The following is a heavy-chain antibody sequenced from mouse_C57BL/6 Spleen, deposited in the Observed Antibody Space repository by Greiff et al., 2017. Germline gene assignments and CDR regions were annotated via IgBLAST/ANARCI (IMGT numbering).Heavy chain of an antibody. J-gene: IGHJ4*01. CDR3: ARSEPRNAMDY. CDR2: INPYNGGT. Sequence: VQLQQSGPVLVKPGASVKMSCKASGYTFTDYYMNWVKQSHGKSLEWIGVINPYNGGTSYNQKFKGKATLTVDKSSSTAYMELNSLTSEDSAVYYCARSEPRNAMDYWGQGTSVTVSS. CDR1: GYTFTDYY. V-gene: IGHV1-19*01.